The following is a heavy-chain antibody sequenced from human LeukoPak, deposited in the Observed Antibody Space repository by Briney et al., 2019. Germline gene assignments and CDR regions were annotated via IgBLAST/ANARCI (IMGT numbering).Heavy chain of an antibody. J-gene: IGHJ3*02. CDR1: GFTFSSYG. D-gene: IGHD3-10*01. Sequence: GGSLRLSCAASGFTFSSYGMHWVRQAPGKGLEWVAVISYDGSNKYYADSVKGRFTTSRDNSNNTLYLVMNSLRTEDTAIYYCAKDQFRGPPPDAFDIWGKGTMVAVSS. V-gene: IGHV3-30*18. CDR3: AKDQFRGPPPDAFDI. CDR2: ISYDGSNK.